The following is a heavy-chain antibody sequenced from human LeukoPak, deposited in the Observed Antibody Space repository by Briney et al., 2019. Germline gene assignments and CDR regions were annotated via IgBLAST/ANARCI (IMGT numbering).Heavy chain of an antibody. CDR2: IIPIFGTA. J-gene: IGHJ4*02. CDR1: GGTFSSYA. CDR3: ASGGGSTVTTLAYFDY. V-gene: IGHV1-69*13. Sequence: SVKVSCKASGGTFSSYAISWVRQAPGQGLEWMGGIIPIFGTANYAQKFQGRVTITADESTSTAYMELSSLRSEDTAVYYCASGGGSTVTTLAYFDYWGQGTLVTVSS. D-gene: IGHD4-11*01.